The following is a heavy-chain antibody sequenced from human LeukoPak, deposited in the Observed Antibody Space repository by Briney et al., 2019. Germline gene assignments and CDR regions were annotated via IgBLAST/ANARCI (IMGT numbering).Heavy chain of an antibody. CDR3: ARERRGEPGSHRVESGYFDY. CDR2: IIPILGIA. V-gene: IGHV1-69*04. D-gene: IGHD5-12*01. CDR1: GGTFSSYA. J-gene: IGHJ4*02. Sequence: SVKVSCKASGGTFSSYAISWVRQAPGQGLEWMGRIIPILGIANYAQKFQGRVTITADKSTSTAYMELSSLRSEDTAVYYCARERRGEPGSHRVESGYFDYWGQGTLVTVSS.